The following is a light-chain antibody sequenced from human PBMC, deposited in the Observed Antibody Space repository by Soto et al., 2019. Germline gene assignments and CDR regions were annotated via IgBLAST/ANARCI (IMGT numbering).Light chain of an antibody. Sequence: QSALTQPASVSGSPGQSIAISCTGTSSDVGSYNLVSWHQHHPGKAPKLMIYEVTKRPSGVSDRFFASKSGNTASLTISGLQAEDEADYFCCSYAGGSTPWVFGGGTKVTVL. V-gene: IGLV2-23*02. J-gene: IGLJ3*02. CDR3: CSYAGGSTPWV. CDR1: SSDVGSYNL. CDR2: EVT.